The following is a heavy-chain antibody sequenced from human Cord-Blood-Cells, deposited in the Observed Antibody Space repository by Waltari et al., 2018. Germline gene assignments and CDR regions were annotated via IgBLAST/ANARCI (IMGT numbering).Heavy chain of an antibody. J-gene: IGHJ4*02. D-gene: IGHD6-6*01. Sequence: QLQLQESGPGLVKPSETLSLPCTVSGGSISSSSYYWGWIRQPPGKGLEWIGSIYYSGSTYYTPSLKSRVTISVDTSKNQFSLKLSSVTAADTAVYYCARLGGEYSSSSVCDYWGQGTLVTVSS. CDR1: GGSISSSSYY. CDR2: IYYSGST. V-gene: IGHV4-39*01. CDR3: ARLGGEYSSSSVCDY.